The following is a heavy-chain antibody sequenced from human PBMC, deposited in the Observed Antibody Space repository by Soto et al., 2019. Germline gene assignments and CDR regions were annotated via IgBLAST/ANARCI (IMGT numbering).Heavy chain of an antibody. CDR1: GFTFSSYA. J-gene: IGHJ4*02. D-gene: IGHD6-19*01. Sequence: QVQLVESGGGVVQPGRSLRLSCAASGFTFSSYAMHWVRQAPGKGLEWVAVISYDGSNKYYADSVKGRFTISRDNSKNTLYLQMNSLRAEDTAVYYCARVHRRQWLVRYYFDYWGQGTLVTVSS. CDR3: ARVHRRQWLVRYYFDY. CDR2: ISYDGSNK. V-gene: IGHV3-30-3*01.